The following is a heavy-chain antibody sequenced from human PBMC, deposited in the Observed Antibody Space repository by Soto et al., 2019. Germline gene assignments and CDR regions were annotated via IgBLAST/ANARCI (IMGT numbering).Heavy chain of an antibody. CDR1: GFVFSSYW. Sequence: EVQLVESGGGSVQPGGSLRLSCAAAGFVFSSYWMHWFRQVPGKGLVWVSRIRPDGSGANYADSVQGRFTISRDNAKNTLVLQMNSLRAEDTGLYYCARDMVLGSGSCENWGQGALVTVSS. CDR3: ARDMVLGSGSCEN. V-gene: IGHV3-74*01. J-gene: IGHJ4*02. CDR2: IRPDGSGA. D-gene: IGHD3-10*02.